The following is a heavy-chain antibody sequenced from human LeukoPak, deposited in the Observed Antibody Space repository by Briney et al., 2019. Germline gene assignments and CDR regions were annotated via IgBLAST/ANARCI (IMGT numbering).Heavy chain of an antibody. V-gene: IGHV4-39*07. CDR3: ARDPLDPGQWLAL. Sequence: SETLSLTCTVSGGSISSSSYYWGWIRQPPGKGLEWIGSIYYSGSTYYNPSLKSRVTISVDTSKNQFSLKLSSVTAADTAVYYCARDPLDPGQWLALWGQGTLVTVSS. J-gene: IGHJ4*02. CDR2: IYYSGST. D-gene: IGHD6-19*01. CDR1: GGSISSSSYY.